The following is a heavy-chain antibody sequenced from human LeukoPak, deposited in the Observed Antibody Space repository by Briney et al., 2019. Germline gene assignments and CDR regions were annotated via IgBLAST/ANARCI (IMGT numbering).Heavy chain of an antibody. J-gene: IGHJ4*02. D-gene: IGHD3-10*01. Sequence: GGSLRLSCAASGFTFSSYGMHWVRQAPGKGLEWVAFIRYDGSNKYYADSVKGRFTISRDNSKNTLYLQMNSLRAEDTAVYYCAKGLLLWFGELSTIDYWGQGTLVTVSS. V-gene: IGHV3-30*02. CDR3: AKGLLLWFGELSTIDY. CDR2: IRYDGSNK. CDR1: GFTFSSYG.